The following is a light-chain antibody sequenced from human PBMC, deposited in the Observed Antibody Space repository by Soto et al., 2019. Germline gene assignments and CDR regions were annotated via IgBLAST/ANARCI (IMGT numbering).Light chain of an antibody. V-gene: IGLV2-14*01. CDR2: EVS. CDR1: SNDVGGYNY. J-gene: IGLJ1*01. Sequence: QSALTQFASVSGSPGQSITISCTGTSNDVGGYNYVSWYQQHPGKAPKLIIYEVSNRPSGVSNRFSGSKSGNTASLTISGLQAEDEADYYCCSYTSTSTLGVFGTGTKVTVL. CDR3: CSYTSTSTLGV.